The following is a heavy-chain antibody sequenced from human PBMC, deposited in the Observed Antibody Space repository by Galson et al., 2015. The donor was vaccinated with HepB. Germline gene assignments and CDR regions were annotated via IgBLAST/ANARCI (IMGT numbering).Heavy chain of an antibody. D-gene: IGHD1-14*01. V-gene: IGHV4-39*01. CDR2: IYYSGST. CDR1: GGSISSSSYY. CDR3: ARRTGAFDI. J-gene: IGHJ3*02. Sequence: SETLSLTCTVSGGSISSSSYYWGWIRQPPGKGLEWIGSIYYSGSTYYNPSLKSRVTISVDTSKNQFSLKLSSVTAADTAVYYCARRTGAFDIWGQGTMVTVSS.